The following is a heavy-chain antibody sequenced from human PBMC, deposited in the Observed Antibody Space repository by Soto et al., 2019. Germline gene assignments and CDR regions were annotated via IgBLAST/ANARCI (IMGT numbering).Heavy chain of an antibody. CDR1: GGTFSSYT. D-gene: IGHD4-17*01. CDR3: ERGDSTVWNCFDP. Sequence: QVQLVQSGAEVKKPGSSVKVSCKASGGTFSSYTISWVRQAAGEGLEWMGRIIPILGIANDAQKFQGRVTITADKSTSTAYMELSTLTSEDTAVYYCERGDSTVWNCFDPWSQGTLVTVSA. CDR2: IIPILGIA. J-gene: IGHJ5*02. V-gene: IGHV1-69*02.